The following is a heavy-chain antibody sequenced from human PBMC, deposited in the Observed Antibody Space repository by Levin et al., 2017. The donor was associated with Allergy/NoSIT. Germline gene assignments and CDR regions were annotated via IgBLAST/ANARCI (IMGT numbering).Heavy chain of an antibody. CDR1: GFAFSAYA. CDR2: ISDSGTIT. V-gene: IGHV3-23*01. CDR3: ATHWGKVRGGDS. J-gene: IGHJ5*01. Sequence: GESLKISCAASGFAFSAYAMKWIRQAPGKGLEWVSMISDSGTITRYADSLKGRFTISRDNSKNTVFLQMNNLRAEDTAIYYCATHWGKVRGGDSWGQGNLVTVSS. D-gene: IGHD3-10*01.